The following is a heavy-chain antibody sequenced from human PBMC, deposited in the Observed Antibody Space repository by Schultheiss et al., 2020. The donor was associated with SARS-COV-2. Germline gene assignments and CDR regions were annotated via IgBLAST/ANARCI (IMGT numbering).Heavy chain of an antibody. CDR2: ISDSGGST. D-gene: IGHD3-22*01. CDR3: AGIGVIVVARDAFDI. Sequence: GGSLRLSCAASGFTFSSYSMNWVRQAPGKGLEWVSTISDSGGSTYYADSVKGRFTISKDNSKNTLYLQMNSLRAEDTAVYYCAGIGVIVVARDAFDIWGQGTMVTVSS. J-gene: IGHJ3*02. V-gene: IGHV3-23*01. CDR1: GFTFSSYS.